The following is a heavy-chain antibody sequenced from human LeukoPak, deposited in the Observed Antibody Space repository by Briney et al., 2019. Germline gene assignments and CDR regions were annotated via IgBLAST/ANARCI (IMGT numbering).Heavy chain of an antibody. CDR2: INHSGST. CDR3: ARGLKDGYNSFVLDY. Sequence: PSETLSLTCAVYGGSFSGYYWSWIRQPPGKGLEWIGEINHSGSTNYNPSLKSRVTISVDTSKNQFSLKLSSVTAADTAVYYCARGLKDGYNSFVLDYWGQGTLVTVSS. D-gene: IGHD5-24*01. J-gene: IGHJ4*02. V-gene: IGHV4-34*01. CDR1: GGSFSGYY.